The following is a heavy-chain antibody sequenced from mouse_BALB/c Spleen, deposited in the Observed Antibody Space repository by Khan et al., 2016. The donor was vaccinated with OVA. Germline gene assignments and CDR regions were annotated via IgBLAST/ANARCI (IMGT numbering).Heavy chain of an antibody. Sequence: VQLQQSGNELIRPGTSVKMSCKASGYTFTNYWLGWVKQRPGHGLEWIGDIYPTGYFTNYNEKFKGKATMTVDTSSNTAYMQLSGLTSEDSAVYSGTRWATWFFDVWGAGTTVTVSS. CDR1: GYTFTNYW. CDR3: TRWATWFFDV. V-gene: IGHV1-63*02. CDR2: IYPTGYFT. J-gene: IGHJ1*01. D-gene: IGHD3-1*01.